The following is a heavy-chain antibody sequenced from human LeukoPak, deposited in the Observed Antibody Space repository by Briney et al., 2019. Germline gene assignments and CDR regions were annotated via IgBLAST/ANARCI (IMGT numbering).Heavy chain of an antibody. CDR1: GGSITTTN. D-gene: IGHD6-19*01. CDR2: ISSSSSYI. CDR3: ARDYGRIGYSSGCHGF. V-gene: IGHV3-21*01. J-gene: IGHJ3*01. Sequence: PSGTLSLTCAVSGGSITTTNWWSWVRQAPGKGLEWVSSISSSSSYIYYADSVKGRFTISRDNAKNSLYLQMNSLRAEDTAVYYCARDYGRIGYSSGCHGFWGQGTMVTVSS.